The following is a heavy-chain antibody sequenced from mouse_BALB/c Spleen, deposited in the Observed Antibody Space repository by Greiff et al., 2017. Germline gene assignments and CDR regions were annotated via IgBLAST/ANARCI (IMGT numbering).Heavy chain of an antibody. CDR1: GFTFSSYA. V-gene: IGHV5-6-5*01. D-gene: IGHD1-2*01. Sequence: EVKLQESGGGLVKPGGSLKLSCAASGFTFSSYAMSWVRQTPEKRLEWVASISSGGSTYYPDSVKGRFTISRDNARNILYLQMSSLRSEDTAMYYCARGRDYGYADYWGQGTTLTVSS. CDR2: ISSGGST. J-gene: IGHJ2*01. CDR3: ARGRDYGYADY.